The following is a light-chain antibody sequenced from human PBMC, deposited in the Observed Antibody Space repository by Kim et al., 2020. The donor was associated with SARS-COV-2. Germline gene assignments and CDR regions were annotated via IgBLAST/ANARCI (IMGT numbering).Light chain of an antibody. V-gene: IGLV1-40*01. CDR3: QSYDNSRSTYV. CDR2: GND. Sequence: QSVLTQPPSVSGAPGQRVTISCTGSTSNIGAHYDVHWYQQLPGTAPKLLIYGNDKRPSGVPDRFSGSKSGTSGSLAITGLQAEDEADYYCQSYDNSRSTYVFGAGTKVTVL. J-gene: IGLJ1*01. CDR1: TSNIGAHYD.